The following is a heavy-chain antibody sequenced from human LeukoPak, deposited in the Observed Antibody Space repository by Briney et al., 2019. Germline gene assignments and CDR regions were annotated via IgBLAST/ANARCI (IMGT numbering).Heavy chain of an antibody. J-gene: IGHJ4*02. D-gene: IGHD5-18*01. CDR1: GYTFTSYG. Sequence: ASVKVSCKAPGYTFTSYGINWVRQAPGQGLEWMGWISAYNGHTNYAQKLQGRVTMTTDTSTSTTYMELRSLRSDDTAVYYCARDGAARPNFFDYWGQGTLVTVSS. V-gene: IGHV1-18*01. CDR3: ARDGAARPNFFDY. CDR2: ISAYNGHT.